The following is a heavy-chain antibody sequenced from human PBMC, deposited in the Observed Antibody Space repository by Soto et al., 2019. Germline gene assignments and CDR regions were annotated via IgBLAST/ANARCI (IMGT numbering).Heavy chain of an antibody. CDR3: ARAYGAAAGRGGEIDY. J-gene: IGHJ4*02. CDR2: IYHSGST. V-gene: IGHV4-34*01. Sequence: GPGPRPPSETLSLTCAVSGGSFSGYYWGWIRQPPGKGLEWIGEIYHSGSTNYNPSLKSRVTISVDKSKNQFSLKLSSVTAADTAVYYCARAYGAAAGRGGEIDYWGQGTLVTVSS. CDR1: GGSFSGYY. D-gene: IGHD6-13*01.